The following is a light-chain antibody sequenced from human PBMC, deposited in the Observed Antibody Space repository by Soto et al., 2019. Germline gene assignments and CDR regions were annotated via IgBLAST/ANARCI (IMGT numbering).Light chain of an antibody. CDR2: EVS. V-gene: IGLV2-14*01. CDR3: NSYTGSSTLEV. Sequence: QSALTQPASVSGSPGQSITISCTGTSSDVGGYNYVSWYQQHPGKAPKLMIYEVSNRPSGVSNRFSGSKSGNTASLTISGLQAEDEADYYRNSYTGSSTLEVFGTGTKLTVL. J-gene: IGLJ1*01. CDR1: SSDVGGYNY.